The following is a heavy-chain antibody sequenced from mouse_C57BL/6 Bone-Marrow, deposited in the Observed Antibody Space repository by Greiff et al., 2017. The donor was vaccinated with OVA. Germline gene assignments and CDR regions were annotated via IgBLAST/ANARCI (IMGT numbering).Heavy chain of an antibody. CDR2: IYPRDGST. CDR3: ARDGTAQALFAY. V-gene: IGHV1-85*01. CDR1: GYTFTSYD. Sequence: VKLVESGPELVKPGASVKLSCKASGYTFTSYDINWVKQRPGQGLEWIGRIYPRDGSTKYNEKFKGKATLTVVTSSSTAYMELHSLTSEDSAVYFCARDGTAQALFAYWGQGTLVTVSA. D-gene: IGHD3-2*02. J-gene: IGHJ3*01.